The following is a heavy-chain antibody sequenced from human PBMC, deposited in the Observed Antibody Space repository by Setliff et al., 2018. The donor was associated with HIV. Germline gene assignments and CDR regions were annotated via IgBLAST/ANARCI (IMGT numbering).Heavy chain of an antibody. CDR1: GGSISSYY. V-gene: IGHV4-4*07. CDR2: IFSSGTT. D-gene: IGHD3-10*01. Sequence: LSLTCSVSGGSISSYYWNWIRQPAGKGLEWIGRIFSSGTTNYNPSLQSRITISVDTTKNQFSLKMASVTAADTAVYYCAREGRWLEHPYGFAVWGQGRLVTVSS. CDR3: AREGRWLEHPYGFAV. J-gene: IGHJ1*01.